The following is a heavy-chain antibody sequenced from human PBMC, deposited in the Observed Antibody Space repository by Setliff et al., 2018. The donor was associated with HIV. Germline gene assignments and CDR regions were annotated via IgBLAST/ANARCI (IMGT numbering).Heavy chain of an antibody. Sequence: PSETLSLTCTVSGASSSSHYWNWIRQPPGKGLEWIGYMYYSGTTNYNPSLKSRVTMSLDTSRDQFSLNLRSVTAADTAVYFCARLIHTGLLYFDFWGLGTLVTVSS. V-gene: IGHV4-59*08. CDR1: GASSSSHY. J-gene: IGHJ4*02. D-gene: IGHD2-8*02. CDR3: ARLIHTGLLYFDF. CDR2: MYYSGTT.